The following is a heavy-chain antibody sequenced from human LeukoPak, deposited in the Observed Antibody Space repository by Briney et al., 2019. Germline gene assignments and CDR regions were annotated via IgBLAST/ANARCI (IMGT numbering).Heavy chain of an antibody. J-gene: IGHJ4*02. Sequence: GGSLRLSCAASGFTFSSYEMNWVRQAPGKGLEWVSYISSSGSTIYYADSVKGRFTISRDNSKNTLYLQMNSLRAEDTAVYYCARGEPSTVTMTIWGQGTLVTVSS. CDR2: ISSSGSTI. CDR1: GFTFSSYE. V-gene: IGHV3-48*03. CDR3: ARGEPSTVTMTI. D-gene: IGHD4-17*01.